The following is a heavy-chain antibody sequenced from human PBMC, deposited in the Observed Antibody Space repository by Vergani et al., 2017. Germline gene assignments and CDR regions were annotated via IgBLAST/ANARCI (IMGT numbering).Heavy chain of an antibody. CDR2: IFSNDEK. V-gene: IGHV2-26*01. J-gene: IGHJ4*02. D-gene: IGHD3-9*01. CDR3: ARIARPNSYYDILTGLYYFDY. CDR1: GFSLSNARMG. Sequence: QVTLKESGPVLVKPTETLTLTCTVSGFSLSNARMGVSWIRQPPGKALEWLAHIFSNDEKSYSTSLKSRLTISKDTSKSQVVLTMTNMDPVDTATYYCARIARPNSYYDILTGLYYFDYWGQGTLVTVSS.